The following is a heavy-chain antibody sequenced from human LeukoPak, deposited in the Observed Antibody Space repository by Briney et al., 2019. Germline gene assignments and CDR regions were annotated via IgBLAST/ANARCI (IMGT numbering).Heavy chain of an antibody. V-gene: IGHV1-69*13. J-gene: IGHJ4*02. D-gene: IGHD5-12*01. CDR2: IIPIFGTA. CDR3: ARGGTIVATIFDY. CDR1: GGTFSSYA. Sequence: GASVKVPCKASGGTFSSYAISWVRQAPGQGLEWMGGIIPIFGTANYAQKFQGRVTITADESTSTAYMELSSLRSEDTAVYYCARGGTIVATIFDYWGQGTLVTVSS.